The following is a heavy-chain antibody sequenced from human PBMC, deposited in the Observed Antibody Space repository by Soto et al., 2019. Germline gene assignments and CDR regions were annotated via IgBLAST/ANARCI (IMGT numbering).Heavy chain of an antibody. CDR2: IIPIFGTA. D-gene: IGHD6-19*01. Sequence: SVKVSCKASGGTFSSYAISWVRQAPGQGLEWMGGIIPIFGTANYAQKFQGRVTITADESTSTAYMELSSLRSEDTAVYYCAGAPGGIAVAVWFDPWGQGTLVTVSS. CDR1: GGTFSSYA. CDR3: AGAPGGIAVAVWFDP. J-gene: IGHJ5*02. V-gene: IGHV1-69*13.